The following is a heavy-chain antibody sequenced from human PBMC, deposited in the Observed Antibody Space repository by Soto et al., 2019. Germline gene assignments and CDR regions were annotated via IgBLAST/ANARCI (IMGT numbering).Heavy chain of an antibody. CDR3: ARTSAAGKYYYGMDV. D-gene: IGHD6-13*01. V-gene: IGHV5-51*01. CDR2: IYPDDSDT. Sequence: PGESLKISCRGYGYSFTSYWIGWVRQMPGKGPEWMGIIYPDDSDTRYSPSFQGQVTISVDKSISTAYLQWSSLKASDTAMYYCARTSAAGKYYYGMDVWGQGTTVTVSS. CDR1: GYSFTSYW. J-gene: IGHJ6*02.